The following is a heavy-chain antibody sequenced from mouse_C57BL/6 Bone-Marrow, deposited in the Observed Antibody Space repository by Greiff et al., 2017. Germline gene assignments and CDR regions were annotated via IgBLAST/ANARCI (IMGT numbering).Heavy chain of an antibody. D-gene: IGHD2-5*01. CDR2: INPNNGGT. Sequence: EVQLQQSGPELVKPGASVKIPCKASGYTFTDYNMDWVKQSHGKSLEWIGDINPNNGGTIYNQKFKGKATLTVDKSSSTAYMELRSLTSEDTAVYYCARGFPYSNYGGPSGDYAMDYWGQGTSVTVSS. V-gene: IGHV1-18*01. CDR3: ARGFPYSNYGGPSGDYAMDY. J-gene: IGHJ4*01. CDR1: GYTFTDYN.